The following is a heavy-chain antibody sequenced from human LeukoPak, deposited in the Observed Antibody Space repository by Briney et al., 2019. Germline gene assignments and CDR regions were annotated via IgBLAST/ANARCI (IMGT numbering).Heavy chain of an antibody. J-gene: IGHJ4*02. D-gene: IGHD5-12*01. V-gene: IGHV3-23*01. CDR3: ARSLRLGQAGYFDY. Sequence: TGGSLRLSCAASGFTFSSYAMSWVRQAPGKGLEWVSAISGSGGSTYYADSVKGRFTISRDNSKNTLYLQMNSLRAEDTAVYYCARSLRLGQAGYFDYWGQGTLVTVSS. CDR1: GFTFSSYA. CDR2: ISGSGGST.